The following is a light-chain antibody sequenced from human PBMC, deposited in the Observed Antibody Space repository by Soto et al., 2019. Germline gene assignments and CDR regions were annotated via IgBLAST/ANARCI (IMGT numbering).Light chain of an antibody. CDR3: SSYTSSSTLGGV. J-gene: IGLJ2*01. CDR1: SSDVGGYNY. Sequence: HSALTQPASVSGSPGQSITISCTGTSSDVGGYNYVSWYQQHPGKAPKLMIYEVRNRPSGVSNRFSGSKSGNTASLTISGLQAEDEADYYCSSYTSSSTLGGVFGGGTKITVL. CDR2: EVR. V-gene: IGLV2-14*01.